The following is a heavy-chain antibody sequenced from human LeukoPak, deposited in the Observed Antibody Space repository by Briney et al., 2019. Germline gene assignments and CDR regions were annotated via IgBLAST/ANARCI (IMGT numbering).Heavy chain of an antibody. CDR3: ARVIAGAIDY. CDR2: VAQDGRAQ. J-gene: IGHJ4*02. D-gene: IGHD6-13*01. Sequence: QPGGSLRLSCAASGFTFSHYSMTWVRQAPGKGLEWVANVAQDGRAQNYLDSLKGRFTISRDNPQNSLYLQMHSLRAEDAAMYYCARVIAGAIDYWGQGILVTVSS. CDR1: GFTFSHYS. V-gene: IGHV3-7*01.